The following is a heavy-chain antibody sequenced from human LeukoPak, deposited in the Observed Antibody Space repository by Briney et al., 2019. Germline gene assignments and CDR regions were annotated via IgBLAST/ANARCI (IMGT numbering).Heavy chain of an antibody. CDR1: GYTFTGHY. V-gene: IGHV1-2*02. CDR3: ARDRYRRTTNYDDSSGYTEVVDY. CDR2: INPNSGGT. J-gene: IGHJ4*02. D-gene: IGHD3-22*01. Sequence: ASVKVSCKASGYTFTGHYMHWVRQAPGQGLEWMAWINPNSGGTNYAQKFQGRVTITRDTSISTAYMELSRLTSDDTAVYYCARDRYRRTTNYDDSSGYTEVVDYWGQGTLVTVSS.